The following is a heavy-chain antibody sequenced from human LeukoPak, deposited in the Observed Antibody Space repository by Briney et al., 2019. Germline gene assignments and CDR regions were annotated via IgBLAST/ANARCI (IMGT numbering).Heavy chain of an antibody. J-gene: IGHJ3*02. V-gene: IGHV3-33*01. CDR1: GFTFSSYG. D-gene: IGHD3-22*01. Sequence: TGRSLRLSCAASGFTFSSYGMHWVRQAPGKGLEWVAVIWYDGSNKYYADSVKGRFTISRDNSKDTLYLQMNSLRAEDTAVYYCASNYYDSSGYYVDAFDIWGQGTMVTVSS. CDR3: ASNYYDSSGYYVDAFDI. CDR2: IWYDGSNK.